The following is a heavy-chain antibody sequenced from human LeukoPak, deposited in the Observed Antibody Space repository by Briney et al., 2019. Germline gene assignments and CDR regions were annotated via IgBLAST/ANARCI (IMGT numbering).Heavy chain of an antibody. CDR3: AREANSAFDY. CDR1: GDSVSTNIVA. CDR2: TYYRSKWYN. D-gene: IGHD2/OR15-2a*01. Sequence: SQTLSLTCALSGDSVSTNIVAWNWVRQSPSRCLEWLGRTYYRSKWYNDYAESVKSRIIVKPDTSKNQFSLHLNFVTPEDTAVYYCAREANSAFDYWGRGTLVTVSS. V-gene: IGHV6-1*01. J-gene: IGHJ4*02.